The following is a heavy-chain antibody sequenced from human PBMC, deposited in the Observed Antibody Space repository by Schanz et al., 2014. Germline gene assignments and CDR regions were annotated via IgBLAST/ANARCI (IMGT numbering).Heavy chain of an antibody. CDR2: IYTSGST. V-gene: IGHV4-61*02. D-gene: IGHD3-16*01. J-gene: IGHJ5*02. Sequence: QVQLQESGPGLVKPSQTLSLTCTVSGGSISSGSYYWSWIRQPAGKGLEWIGRIYTSGSTNYNPSLKSRVTISLDTSQSQFSLRLTSVSSADTAMYYCARVGRNSYGFTSRFDAWGQGTLXTVSS. CDR1: GGSISSGSYY. CDR3: ARVGRNSYGFTSRFDA.